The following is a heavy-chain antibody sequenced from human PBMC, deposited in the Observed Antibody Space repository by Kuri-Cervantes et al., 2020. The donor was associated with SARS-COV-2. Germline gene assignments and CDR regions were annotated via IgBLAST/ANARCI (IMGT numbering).Heavy chain of an antibody. CDR3: ARSGSYPYYYYYMDV. CDR2: ISSSSTI. CDR1: GFTFSSYS. V-gene: IGHV3-48*01. D-gene: IGHD1-26*01. J-gene: IGHJ6*03. Sequence: GESLKISCAASGFTFSSYSMNWVRQAPGKGLEWVSYISSSSTIYYADSVKGRFTISRDNAKNSLYLQMNSLRVEDTAVYYCARSGSYPYYYYYMDVWGKGTTVTVSS.